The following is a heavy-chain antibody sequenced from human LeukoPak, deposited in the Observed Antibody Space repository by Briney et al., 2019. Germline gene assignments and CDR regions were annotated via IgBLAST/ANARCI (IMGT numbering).Heavy chain of an antibody. D-gene: IGHD3-16*02. Sequence: GGSLRLSCAASGFTFSSYSMHWVRQAPGKGLEWVSSISSSSSYIYYADSVKGRFTISRDNAKNSLYLQMNSLRAEDTAVYYCARDPGYDYVWGSYRIDAFDIWGQGTMVTVSS. CDR2: ISSSSSYI. CDR3: ARDPGYDYVWGSYRIDAFDI. J-gene: IGHJ3*02. V-gene: IGHV3-21*01. CDR1: GFTFSSYS.